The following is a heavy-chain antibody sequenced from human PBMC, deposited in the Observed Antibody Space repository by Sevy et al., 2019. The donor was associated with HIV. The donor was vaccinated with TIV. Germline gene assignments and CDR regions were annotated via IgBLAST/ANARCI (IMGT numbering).Heavy chain of an antibody. CDR1: GYSFTNYA. CDR3: ARGKGGIFGVVVGQFDS. Sequence: ASVKVSCKASGYSFTNYAIHWVRQAPGQGLEWMGWMNADNGNIKYSQRFQGRLTITRDTSATTAYMELSSLRSEDTALYFCARGKGGIFGVVVGQFDSWGQGTLVTVSS. CDR2: MNADNGNI. D-gene: IGHD3-3*01. V-gene: IGHV1-3*01. J-gene: IGHJ4*02.